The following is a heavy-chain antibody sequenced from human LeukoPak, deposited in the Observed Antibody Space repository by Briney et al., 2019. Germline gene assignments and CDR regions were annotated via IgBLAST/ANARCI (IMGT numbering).Heavy chain of an antibody. CDR3: VKAQRGFDDFWSGYDY. D-gene: IGHD3-3*01. V-gene: IGHV3-23*01. CDR2: IFAGSGTT. J-gene: IGHJ4*02. Sequence: GGSLRLSCAASGFPFSSYWMSWVRQAPGKGLEWVASIFAGSGTTRYADSVKGRFTISRDNSQNTLYIQMESLRVEDTAVYYCVKAQRGFDDFWSGYDYWGQGSLVTVSS. CDR1: GFPFSSYW.